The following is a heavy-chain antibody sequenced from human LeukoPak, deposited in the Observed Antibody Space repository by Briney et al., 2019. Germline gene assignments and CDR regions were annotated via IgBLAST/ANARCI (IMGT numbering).Heavy chain of an antibody. CDR1: GFTFSSYG. CDR3: ARQTAMGRSGDY. Sequence: GGSLRLSCAASGFTFSSYGMHWVRQAPGKGLEWVAVIWYDGSNKYYADSVKGRFTISRDNSKNTLYLQMNSLRAEDTAVYYCARQTAMGRSGDYWGQGTLVTVSS. D-gene: IGHD5-18*01. V-gene: IGHV3-33*01. J-gene: IGHJ4*02. CDR2: IWYDGSNK.